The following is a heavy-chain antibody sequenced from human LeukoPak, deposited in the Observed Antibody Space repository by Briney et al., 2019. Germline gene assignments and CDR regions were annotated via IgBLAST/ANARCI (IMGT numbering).Heavy chain of an antibody. CDR2: ISWNSGTI. J-gene: IGHJ4*02. CDR3: VKDHSSSWYATFDY. V-gene: IGHV3-9*03. Sequence: PGRSLRLSCAASGFTFDDYAMHWVRQAPGKGLEWVSGISWNSGTIGYADSVKGRFTISRDNAKKSLYLQMNSLRAEDMALYYCVKDHSSSWYATFDYWGQGTLVTVSS. D-gene: IGHD6-13*01. CDR1: GFTFDDYA.